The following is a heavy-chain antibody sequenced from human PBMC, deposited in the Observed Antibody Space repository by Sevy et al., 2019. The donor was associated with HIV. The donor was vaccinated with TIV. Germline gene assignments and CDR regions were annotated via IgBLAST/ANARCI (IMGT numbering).Heavy chain of an antibody. J-gene: IGHJ6*02. V-gene: IGHV3-74*01. Sequence: GGSLRLSCAASGFTFSSYWMHWVHQAPGKGLVWVSRINSDGSSTSYADSVKGRFTISRDNAKNTLYLQMNSLRAEDTAVYYCARGNLVRFLEWTDYYYYYGMDVWGQGTTVTVSS. CDR2: INSDGSST. CDR1: GFTFSSYW. CDR3: ARGNLVRFLEWTDYYYYYGMDV. D-gene: IGHD3-3*01.